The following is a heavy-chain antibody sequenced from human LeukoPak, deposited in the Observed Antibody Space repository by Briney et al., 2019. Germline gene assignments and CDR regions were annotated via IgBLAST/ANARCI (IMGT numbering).Heavy chain of an antibody. CDR2: ISAFNGNT. Sequence: GASVKVSCRASGYTFTSYGISWVRQAPGQGLEWMGWISAFNGNTNYAQKLQGRVTMTTDTSTSTAYMELRSPRSDDTAVYYCARPPMYSSGWYWFDPWGQGTLVTVPS. CDR1: GYTFTSYG. J-gene: IGHJ5*02. V-gene: IGHV1-18*01. D-gene: IGHD6-19*01. CDR3: ARPPMYSSGWYWFDP.